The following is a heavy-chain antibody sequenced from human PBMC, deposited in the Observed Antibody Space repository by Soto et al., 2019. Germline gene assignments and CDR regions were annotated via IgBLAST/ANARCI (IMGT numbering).Heavy chain of an antibody. CDR3: ARVYAFEYGVTRECFDY. J-gene: IGHJ4*02. CDR1: GFTFSSYS. CDR2: ISSSSSTI. D-gene: IGHD4-17*01. Sequence: EVQLVESGGGLVQPGGSLRLSCAASGFTFSSYSMNWVRQAPGKGLEWVSYISSSSSTISYADSVKGRFPVSRDNAKKSLYLQMNSLRDEDTAVYYCARVYAFEYGVTRECFDYWGQGTLVTVSS. V-gene: IGHV3-48*02.